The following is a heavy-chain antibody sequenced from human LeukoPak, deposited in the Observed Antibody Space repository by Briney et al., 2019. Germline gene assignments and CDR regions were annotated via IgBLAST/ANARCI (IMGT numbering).Heavy chain of an antibody. CDR2: ISGRSDNI. J-gene: IGHJ4*02. CDR3: ARARNSHLRFLDF. V-gene: IGHV3-21*01. CDR1: GFSFSSHA. Sequence: GGSLRLSCAASGFSFSSHAMSWVRQAPGKGLEWVSAISGRSDNIYYADSVKGRFTISRDNAKNSLYLQMNSLRAEDTAVYYCARARNSHLRFLDFWGQGTLVTVSS. D-gene: IGHD3-3*01.